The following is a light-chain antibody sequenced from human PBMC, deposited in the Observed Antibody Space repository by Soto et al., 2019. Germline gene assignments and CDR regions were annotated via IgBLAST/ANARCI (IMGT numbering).Light chain of an antibody. J-gene: IGKJ2*01. CDR3: QQSHSIPVT. CDR1: QSISSY. CDR2: AAS. V-gene: IGKV1-39*01. Sequence: DIQMTQSPSSLSASVGDRVTITCRASQSISSYLNWYQQKPGRAPELLIYAASSLQSGVPSRFSDSGSGTDFTLAISSLQPEDIATYSCQQSHSIPVTFGQGTKLEIK.